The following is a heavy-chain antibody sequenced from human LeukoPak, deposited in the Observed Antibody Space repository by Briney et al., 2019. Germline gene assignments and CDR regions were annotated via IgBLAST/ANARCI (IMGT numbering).Heavy chain of an antibody. J-gene: IGHJ6*02. CDR3: ARDVTRGLVNYYYYGMDV. D-gene: IGHD3/OR15-3a*01. CDR2: ISSSSSYI. CDR1: GFTFSSYS. Sequence: GGSLRLSCAASGFTFSSYSMNWVRQAPGKGLEWVSSISSSSSYIYYADSVKGRFTISRDNAKTSLYLQMNSLRAEDTAVYYCARDVTRGLVNYYYYGMDVWGQGTTVTVSS. V-gene: IGHV3-21*01.